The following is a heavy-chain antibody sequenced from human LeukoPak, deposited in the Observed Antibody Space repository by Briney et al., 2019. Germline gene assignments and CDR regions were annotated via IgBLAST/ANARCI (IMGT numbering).Heavy chain of an antibody. CDR1: GYTFTSYG. D-gene: IGHD1-26*01. V-gene: IGHV1-18*01. CDR2: ISAYNGNT. Sequence: ASVKVSCKASGYTFTSYGISWVPQAPGQGLEWMGWISAYNGNTNYAQRLQGRVTMTTDTSTSTSYMELRSLRSDDTAVYYCARDYGGSYLGSDAFDIWGQGTMVTVSS. CDR3: ARDYGGSYLGSDAFDI. J-gene: IGHJ3*02.